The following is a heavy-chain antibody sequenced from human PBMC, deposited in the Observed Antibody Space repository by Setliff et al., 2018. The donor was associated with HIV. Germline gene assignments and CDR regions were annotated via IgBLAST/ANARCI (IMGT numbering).Heavy chain of an antibody. J-gene: IGHJ3*01. D-gene: IGHD3-22*01. CDR1: GDSMSGYY. CDR2: IHTSGST. V-gene: IGHV4-4*08. Sequence: PSETLSLTCAVSGDSMSGYYWSWIRQSPGKKLEWIGYIHTSGSTNYNPSLKSRVTISLDTSNDRFSLRLSSVTAADTAVYYCARETYYYDSIGYWRSDAFDVWGQGTMVTVSS. CDR3: ARETYYYDSIGYWRSDAFDV.